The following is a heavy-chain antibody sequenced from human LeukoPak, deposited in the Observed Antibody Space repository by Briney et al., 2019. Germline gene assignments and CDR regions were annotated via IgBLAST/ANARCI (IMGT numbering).Heavy chain of an antibody. CDR2: INHSGST. Sequence: PSETLSLTCAVYGGSFSGYYWSWIRQPPGKGLEWIGEINHSGSTNYNPSLKSRVTISVDTSKNQFSLKLSSVTAADTAVYYCASTPFNYDYIWGSYRYRRAFDIWGQGTMVTVSS. CDR3: ASTPFNYDYIWGSYRYRRAFDI. V-gene: IGHV4-34*01. D-gene: IGHD3-16*02. J-gene: IGHJ3*02. CDR1: GGSFSGYY.